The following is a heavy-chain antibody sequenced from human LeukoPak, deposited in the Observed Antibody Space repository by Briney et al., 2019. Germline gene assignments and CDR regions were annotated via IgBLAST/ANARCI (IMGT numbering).Heavy chain of an antibody. CDR1: GFTFSAYA. CDR3: ATYSGPDKWDASDM. J-gene: IGHJ3*02. D-gene: IGHD1-26*01. CDR2: IRVDGSVE. V-gene: IGHV3-7*01. Sequence: GGTLRLSCAASGFTFSAYAMTWVRQAPGKGLEWVATIRVDGSVEYPEDSRKGRFTISRDNACSSLYPQMDSLRVEDTAVYYCATYSGPDKWDASDMWGQGTLVTVSP.